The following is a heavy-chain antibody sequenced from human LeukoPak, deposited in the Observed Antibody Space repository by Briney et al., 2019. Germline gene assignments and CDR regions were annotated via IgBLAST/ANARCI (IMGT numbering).Heavy chain of an antibody. CDR3: ARVFSPYCSGGSCYSGLLAFDI. V-gene: IGHV3-48*02. CDR2: ISSSSSTI. D-gene: IGHD2-15*01. J-gene: IGHJ3*02. Sequence: GGSLRLSCAASGFTFNSYTLNWVRQAPGKGLEWVSYISSSSSTIYYADSVKGRFTISRDNAKNSLYLQMNSLRDEDTAVYYCARVFSPYCSGGSCYSGLLAFDIWGQGTMVTVSP. CDR1: GFTFNSYT.